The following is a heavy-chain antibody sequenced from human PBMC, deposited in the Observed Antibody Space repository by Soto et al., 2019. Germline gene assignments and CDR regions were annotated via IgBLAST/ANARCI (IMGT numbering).Heavy chain of an antibody. Sequence: SESRSFTGTVGRGSISSYCWSWSRQPAGKGLGWMGRIYTRGSTNHTPSRNTRSTMSVDTSKNQFSLKRSSVTAADTAVYYCAREPTGEFRVFEWPPVATTGGMDVWGQGTTVTVSS. D-gene: IGHD3-3*01. V-gene: IGHV4-4*07. CDR1: RGSISSYC. J-gene: IGHJ6*02. CDR2: IYTRGST. CDR3: AREPTGEFRVFEWPPVATTGGMDV.